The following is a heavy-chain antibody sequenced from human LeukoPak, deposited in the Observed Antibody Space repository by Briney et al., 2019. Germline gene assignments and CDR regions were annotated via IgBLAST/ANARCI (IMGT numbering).Heavy chain of an antibody. CDR1: GGSFSGYY. V-gene: IGHV4-34*01. J-gene: IGHJ6*03. D-gene: IGHD1-26*01. CDR2: INHSGST. CDR3: ARTTEWEPPGSYYYYYYMDV. Sequence: SETLSLTCAVYGGSFSGYYWSWIRQPPGKGLEWIGEINHSGSTNYNPSLKSRVTISVDTSKNQFSLKLSSVTAADTAVYYCARTTEWEPPGSYYYYYYMDVWGKGTTVTVSS.